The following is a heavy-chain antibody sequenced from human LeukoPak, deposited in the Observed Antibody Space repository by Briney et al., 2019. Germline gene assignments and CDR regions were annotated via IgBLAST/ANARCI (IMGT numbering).Heavy chain of an antibody. Sequence: GASVTVSCKASGYTFTSYAMHWVRQAPGQRLEWMGWINAGNGNTKYSQEFQGRVTITRDTSASTAYMELSSLRSEDMAVYYCAREDSIAAAGTFDYWGQGTLVTVSS. V-gene: IGHV1-3*03. D-gene: IGHD6-13*01. CDR3: AREDSIAAAGTFDY. J-gene: IGHJ4*02. CDR1: GYTFTSYA. CDR2: INAGNGNT.